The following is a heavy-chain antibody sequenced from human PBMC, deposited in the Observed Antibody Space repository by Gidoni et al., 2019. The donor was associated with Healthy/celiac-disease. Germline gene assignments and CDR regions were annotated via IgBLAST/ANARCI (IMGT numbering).Heavy chain of an antibody. Sequence: QVQLVESGGGVVQPGRSLRLSCAASGFTFSSYGMHWVRQAPGKGLEWEAVISYDGSNKYYEDSVKGRFTISRDNSKNTLYLQMNSLRAEDTAVYYCAKDRFGAHWGQGTLVTVSS. CDR3: AKDRFGAH. CDR1: GFTFSSYG. J-gene: IGHJ4*02. CDR2: ISYDGSNK. D-gene: IGHD3-10*01. V-gene: IGHV3-30*18.